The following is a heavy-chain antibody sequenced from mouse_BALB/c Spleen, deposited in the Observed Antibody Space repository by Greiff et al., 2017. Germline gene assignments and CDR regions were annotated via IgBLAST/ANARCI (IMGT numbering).Heavy chain of an antibody. CDR2: ISSGGGNT. J-gene: IGHJ2*01. Sequence: DVKLVESGGGLVKPGGSLKLSCAASGFTFSSYTMSWVRQTPEKRLEWVATISSGGGNTYYPDSVKGRFTISRDNAKNNLYLQMSSLRSEDTALYYCARYSIRDFDYWGQGTTLTVSS. CDR3: ARYSIRDFDY. D-gene: IGHD2-4*01. CDR1: GFTFSSYT. V-gene: IGHV5-9*03.